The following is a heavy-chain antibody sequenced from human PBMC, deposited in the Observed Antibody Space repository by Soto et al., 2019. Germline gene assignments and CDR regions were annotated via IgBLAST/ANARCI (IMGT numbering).Heavy chain of an antibody. CDR3: ARSPLLWFGESYPMYYFDY. CDR1: GGSISSYY. V-gene: IGHV4-59*01. J-gene: IGHJ4*02. D-gene: IGHD3-10*01. Sequence: QVQLQESGPGLVKPSQTLSLTCTVSGGSISSYYWSWIRQPPGKGLEWLGYIYYSGSTNYNPPLKSRVTISVDTSKNQFALKLSSVTAADTAVYYCARSPLLWFGESYPMYYFDYWGQGTLVTVSS. CDR2: IYYSGST.